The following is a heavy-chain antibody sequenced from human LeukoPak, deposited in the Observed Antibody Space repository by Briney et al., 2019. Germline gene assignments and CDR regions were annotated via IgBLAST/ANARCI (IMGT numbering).Heavy chain of an antibody. J-gene: IGHJ4*02. CDR1: GYSISSGYY. D-gene: IGHD6-19*01. CDR2: IYHSGST. V-gene: IGHV4-38-2*01. CDR3: ARAYSSGWYYLDY. Sequence: PSETLSLTCAVSGYSISSGYYWGWIRQPPGKGLEWIGSIYHSGSTYYNPSLKSRVTISVDTSKNQFSLKLSSVTAADTAVYYCARAYSSGWYYLDYWGQGTLVTVSS.